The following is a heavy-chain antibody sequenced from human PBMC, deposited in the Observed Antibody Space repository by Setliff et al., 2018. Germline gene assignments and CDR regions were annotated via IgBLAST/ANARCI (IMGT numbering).Heavy chain of an antibody. Sequence: PGGSLRLSCAASEFSLSDFHMHWVRQAPGKGLEWVGRVRRKTNSYATAYAASVKGRFTISRDDSRNTAYLQMNSLKTEDTAVYYCTSPGKVGSFDAFDIWGQGTMVTVSS. CDR3: TSPGKVGSFDAFDI. V-gene: IGHV3-73*01. D-gene: IGHD1-26*01. CDR2: VRRKTNSYAT. J-gene: IGHJ3*02. CDR1: EFSLSDFH.